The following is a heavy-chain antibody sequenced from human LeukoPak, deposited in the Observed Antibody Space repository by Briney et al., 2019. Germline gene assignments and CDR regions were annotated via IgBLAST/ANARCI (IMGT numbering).Heavy chain of an antibody. J-gene: IGHJ3*02. V-gene: IGHV1-2*02. CDR2: INPNSGGT. Sequence: ASVKVSCKASGYTFTGYYMHWVRQAPGQGLEWMGWINPNSGGTNYAQKFQGRVTMTRDTSISTAYMELSRLRSDDTAVYYCARDRGLAYCGGDCYSGASDIWGQGTMVTVSS. CDR1: GYTFTGYY. D-gene: IGHD2-21*02. CDR3: ARDRGLAYCGGDCYSGASDI.